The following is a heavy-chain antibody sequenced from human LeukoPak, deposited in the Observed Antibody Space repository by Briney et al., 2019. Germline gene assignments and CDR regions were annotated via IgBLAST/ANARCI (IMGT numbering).Heavy chain of an antibody. CDR2: IYSGGST. D-gene: IGHD3-10*01. Sequence: PGGSLRLSCAASGFTVSSNYMSWVRQAPGKGLEWVSVIYSGGSTYYADSVKGRFTISRDNSKNTLYLQMNSLRAEDPAVYYCARVEAVRGVIRYYYYYMDLWGKGTTDSIS. CDR1: GFTVSSNY. V-gene: IGHV3-53*01. CDR3: ARVEAVRGVIRYYYYYMDL. J-gene: IGHJ6*03.